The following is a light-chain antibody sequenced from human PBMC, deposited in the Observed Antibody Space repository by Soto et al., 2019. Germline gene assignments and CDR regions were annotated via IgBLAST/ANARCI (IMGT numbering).Light chain of an antibody. CDR1: SSDVGGYNY. CDR3: SSYTSSSTLEGV. Sequence: ALTQPASVSGSPGQSITISCTGTSSDVGGYNYVSWYQQHPGKAPKLMIYDVSNRPSGVSNRFSGSKSGNTASLTISGLQAEDEADYYCSSYTSSSTLEGVFGTGTRSPS. V-gene: IGLV2-14*01. J-gene: IGLJ1*01. CDR2: DVS.